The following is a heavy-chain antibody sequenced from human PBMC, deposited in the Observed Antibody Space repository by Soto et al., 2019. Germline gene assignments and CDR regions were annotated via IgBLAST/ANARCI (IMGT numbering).Heavy chain of an antibody. CDR1: VGPFSSNP. D-gene: IGHD5-18*01. Sequence: QVQLVQSGAEVKKPGSSVKVSCKASVGPFSSNPISWVRQAPGQGLEWMAGIIPIFATVHYAQKFQGRVTITADESTSTAYMELTSRRSEDTAVYFCARGGRGYSSAPRYYFDYWGQGTLVTVS. V-gene: IGHV1-69*01. CDR3: ARGGRGYSSAPRYYFDY. J-gene: IGHJ4*02. CDR2: IIPIFATV.